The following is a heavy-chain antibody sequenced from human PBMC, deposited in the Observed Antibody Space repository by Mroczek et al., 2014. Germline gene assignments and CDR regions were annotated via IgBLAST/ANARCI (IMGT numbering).Heavy chain of an antibody. V-gene: IGHV4-39*01. CDR3: ARHATGTTHQWVGTSVYYYYMDV. CDR1: GGSISSSSYY. J-gene: IGHJ6*03. CDR2: IYYSGST. Sequence: QVQLQESGPGLVKPSETLSLTCTVSGGSISSSSYYWGWIRQPPGKGLEWIGSIYYSGSTYYNPSLKSRVTISVDTSKNQFSLKLSSVTAADTAVYYCARHATGTTHQWVGTSVYYYYMDVWGKGTTVTVSS. D-gene: IGHD1-1*01.